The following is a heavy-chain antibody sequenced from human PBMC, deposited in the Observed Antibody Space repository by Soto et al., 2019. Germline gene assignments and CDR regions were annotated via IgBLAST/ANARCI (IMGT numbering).Heavy chain of an antibody. CDR3: AREVFYGSYLYYYGMEV. Sequence: SETLSLTCTVSGGSISSGGYYWSWIRQHPGKGLEWIGYIYYSGSTYYNPSLKSRVTISVDTSKNQFSLKLSSVTAADTAVYYCAREVFYGSYLYYYGMEVWGQGTTVTVSS. CDR1: GGSISSGGYY. D-gene: IGHD3-10*01. J-gene: IGHJ6*02. CDR2: IYYSGST. V-gene: IGHV4-31*03.